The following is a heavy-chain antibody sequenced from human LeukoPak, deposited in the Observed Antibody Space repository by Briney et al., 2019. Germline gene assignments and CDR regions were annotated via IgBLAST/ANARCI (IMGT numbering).Heavy chain of an antibody. D-gene: IGHD6-6*01. CDR2: INNSGAF. V-gene: IGHV4-59*08. CDR1: GGSINNYY. CDR3: ARHAGDKGSSSLIDY. Sequence: SETLSLTCAVSGGSINNYYWSWFRQPPGKGLEWIGYINNSGAFSYNPSLKSRATVSLDTSKNHLSLNLRSVTAAYTAVYYCARHAGDKGSSSLIDYWGQGTLVTVSS. J-gene: IGHJ4*02.